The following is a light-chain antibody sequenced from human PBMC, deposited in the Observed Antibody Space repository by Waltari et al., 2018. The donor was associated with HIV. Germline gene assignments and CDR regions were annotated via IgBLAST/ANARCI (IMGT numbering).Light chain of an antibody. Sequence: QSVLTHPPPASGPTGQMVTISCSGSSTNIGNNYVSWDQHPTGTAPKLLIYRNNQRPAGVPDRFSGSKSDTSASLAISGLRSEDEADYFCATWDDSLSGPVFGGGTKLTVL. CDR1: STNIGNNY. CDR3: ATWDDSLSGPV. CDR2: RNN. V-gene: IGLV1-47*01. J-gene: IGLJ3*02.